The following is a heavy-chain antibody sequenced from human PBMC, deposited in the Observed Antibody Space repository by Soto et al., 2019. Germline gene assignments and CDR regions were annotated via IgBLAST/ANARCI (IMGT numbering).Heavy chain of an antibody. CDR3: ATGGFYLDY. Sequence: EVQLVESGGGLVKPGGSLRLSCAGTGFTFSNAWMNWVRQAPGKGLEWVGRIKSKADGETIDYAAPVKGRFIISRDDSKNMVSLQMNSLKPEDTAVYYCATGGFYLDYWGQGTLVTVSS. D-gene: IGHD3-16*01. CDR2: IKSKADGETI. J-gene: IGHJ4*02. V-gene: IGHV3-15*07. CDR1: GFTFSNAW.